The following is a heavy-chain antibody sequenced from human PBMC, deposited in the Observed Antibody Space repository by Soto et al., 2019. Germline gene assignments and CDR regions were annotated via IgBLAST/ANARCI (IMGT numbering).Heavy chain of an antibody. CDR3: AREYSSSWYYYYGMDV. D-gene: IGHD6-13*01. V-gene: IGHV3-30-3*01. J-gene: IGHJ6*02. CDR2: ISYDGSNK. Sequence: QVQLVESGGGVVQPGRSLRLSCAASGFTFSSYAMHWVRQAPGKGLEWVAVISYDGSNKYYADSVKGRFTISRDNSKNTLYLQMNSLRAEDTAVYYCAREYSSSWYYYYGMDVWGQGTTVTVSS. CDR1: GFTFSSYA.